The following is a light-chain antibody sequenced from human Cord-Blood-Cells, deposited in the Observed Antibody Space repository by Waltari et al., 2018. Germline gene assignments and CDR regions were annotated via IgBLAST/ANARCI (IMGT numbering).Light chain of an antibody. CDR1: SIDVGGYNY. Sequence: QSALTQPRSVSGSPGQSVTISCTGTSIDVGGYNYVSWYQQHPGKAPKLMIYDVSKRPSRVPVRFSGSKSGNTASLTISGLQAEDEADYYCCSYAGSYTYVFGTGTKVTVL. V-gene: IGLV2-11*01. CDR3: CSYAGSYTYV. CDR2: DVS. J-gene: IGLJ1*01.